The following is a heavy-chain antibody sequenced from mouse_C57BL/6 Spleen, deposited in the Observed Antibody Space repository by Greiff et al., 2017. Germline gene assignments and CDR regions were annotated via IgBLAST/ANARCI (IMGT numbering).Heavy chain of an antibody. CDR1: GYTFTSYW. D-gene: IGHD1-1*01. CDR2: IAPNRGGT. J-gene: IGHJ1*03. CDR3: ARYYGSSYWYFDV. V-gene: IGHV1-72*01. Sequence: QVQLQQPGAELVKPGASVKLSCKASGYTFTSYWMHWVKQRPGRGLEWIGRIAPNRGGTKYNEKFKSKATLTVDKPSSTAYMQLSSLTSEDSAVYYCARYYGSSYWYFDVWGTGTTVTVSS.